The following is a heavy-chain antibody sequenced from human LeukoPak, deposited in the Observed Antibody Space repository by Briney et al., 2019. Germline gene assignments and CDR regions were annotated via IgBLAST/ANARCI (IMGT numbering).Heavy chain of an antibody. J-gene: IGHJ4*02. CDR2: IRYDGSNK. CDR1: GFTFSSNG. Sequence: PGGSLTLSCAASGFTFSSNGMHWVRQPQGKGLEWVAFIRYDGSNKYYADSVKDRLTISRDNSKNTLYLQMNSLRAEDTAVYYCAKDMRPIVVVPAAMRPDYWGQGTLVTVSS. V-gene: IGHV3-30*02. CDR3: AKDMRPIVVVPAAMRPDY. D-gene: IGHD2-2*01.